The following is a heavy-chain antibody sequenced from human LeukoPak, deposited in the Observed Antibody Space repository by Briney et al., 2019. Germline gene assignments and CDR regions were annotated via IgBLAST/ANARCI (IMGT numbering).Heavy chain of an antibody. CDR1: GGSISSYY. CDR3: AREDYDSSGYYSVYWFDP. D-gene: IGHD3-22*01. Sequence: SETLSLTCTVSGGSISSYYWTWIRQPAGNELEWIGRIYSSGRTNYNPSLKSRVTMSADTSKNQFSLKLTSVTAADTAVYYCAREDYDSSGYYSVYWFDPWGQGTLVTVSS. V-gene: IGHV4-4*07. CDR2: IYSSGRT. J-gene: IGHJ5*02.